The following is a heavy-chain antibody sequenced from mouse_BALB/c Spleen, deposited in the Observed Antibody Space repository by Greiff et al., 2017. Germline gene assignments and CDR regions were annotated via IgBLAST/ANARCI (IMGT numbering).Heavy chain of an antibody. V-gene: IGHV1-5*01. CDR3: TRPRIPYYAMDY. CDR2: IYPGNSDT. CDR1: GYTFTSYW. J-gene: IGHJ4*01. Sequence: VQLKQSGTVLARPGASVKMSCKASGYTFTSYWMHWVKQRPGQGLEWIGAIYPGNSDTSYNQKFKGKAKLTAVTSTSTAYMELSSLTNEDSAVYYCTRPRIPYYAMDYWGQGTSVTVSS.